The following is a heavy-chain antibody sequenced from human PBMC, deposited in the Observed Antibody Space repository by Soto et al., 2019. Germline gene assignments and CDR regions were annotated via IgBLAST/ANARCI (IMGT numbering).Heavy chain of an antibody. CDR2: IKTQTDGETT. V-gene: IGHV3-15*01. J-gene: IGHJ4*02. D-gene: IGHD1-26*01. Sequence: EIHLVESGGGLVNPGGSLRLSCAASGFTFTDAWMTWVRQAPGRGLEWVALIKTQTDGETTDYAAPVKGRFTISRDDSKNTVDLQMNNMRTEDTAVYYCATPSATYINYWGQGTVVTVSS. CDR3: ATPSATYINY. CDR1: GFTFTDAW.